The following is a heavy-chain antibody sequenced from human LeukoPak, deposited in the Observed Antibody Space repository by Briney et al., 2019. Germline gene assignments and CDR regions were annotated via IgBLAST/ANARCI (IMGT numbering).Heavy chain of an antibody. J-gene: IGHJ4*02. CDR1: GGSISSYY. CDR3: TREEGGTTVDY. Sequence: PSETLSLTCTVSGGSISSYYWSWIRQPPGKGLEWIGSISHSGTTYYNPSLKSRITISQDTSKNQFSLKVSSVTAADAAAYYCTREEGGTTVDYWGQGTLVTVSS. D-gene: IGHD1-1*01. CDR2: ISHSGTT. V-gene: IGHV4-59*12.